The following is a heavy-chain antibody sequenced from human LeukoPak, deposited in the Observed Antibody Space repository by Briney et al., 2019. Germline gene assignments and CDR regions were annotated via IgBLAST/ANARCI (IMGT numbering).Heavy chain of an antibody. V-gene: IGHV4-59*12. CDR2: IYGSGYT. Sequence: SETLSLTCTVSGGSISGWYWSWIRQPPGKGLEWIGYIYGSGYTNYNPSLKSRVTISVDKSKNQFSLKLSSVTAADTAVYYCARVEAVAGYPLNFDYWGQGTLVTVSS. CDR1: GGSISGWY. J-gene: IGHJ4*02. D-gene: IGHD6-19*01. CDR3: ARVEAVAGYPLNFDY.